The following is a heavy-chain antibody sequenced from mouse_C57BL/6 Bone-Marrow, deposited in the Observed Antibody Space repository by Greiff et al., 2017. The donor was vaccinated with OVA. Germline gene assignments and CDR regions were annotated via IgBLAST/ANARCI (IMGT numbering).Heavy chain of an antibody. V-gene: IGHV1-5*01. CDR2: IYPGNSDT. Sequence: VHVKQSGTVLARPGASVKMSCKTSGYTFTSYWMHWVKQRPGQGLEWIGAIYPGNSDTSYNQKFKGKAKLTAVTSASTAYMELSSLTNEDSAVYYCTRTLVLGRGFAYWGQGTLVTVSA. J-gene: IGHJ3*01. CDR1: GYTFTSYW. CDR3: TRTLVLGRGFAY. D-gene: IGHD4-1*01.